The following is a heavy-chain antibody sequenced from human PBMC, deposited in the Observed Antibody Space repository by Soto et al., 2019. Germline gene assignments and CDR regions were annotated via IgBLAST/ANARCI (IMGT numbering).Heavy chain of an antibody. V-gene: IGHV1-69*13. D-gene: IGHD6-13*01. J-gene: IGHJ3*02. Sequence: ASVKVSCKASGGTFSSYAISWVRQAPGQGLEWMGGIIPIFGTANYAQKSQGRVTITADESTSTAYMELSSLRSEDTAVYYCAGPFPKLGEHDAFDIWGQGTMVTVSS. CDR2: IIPIFGTA. CDR3: AGPFPKLGEHDAFDI. CDR1: GGTFSSYA.